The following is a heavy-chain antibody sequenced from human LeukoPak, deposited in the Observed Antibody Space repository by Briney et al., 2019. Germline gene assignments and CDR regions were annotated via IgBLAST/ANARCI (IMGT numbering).Heavy chain of an antibody. D-gene: IGHD6-13*01. CDR1: GVSFSGYY. J-gene: IGHJ4*02. CDR2: INHSGST. Sequence: SETLSLTCAGYGVSFSGYYWSWIRQPPGKGLEWIGEINHSGSTNYNPSLKSRVTISVDTSKNQFSLKLSSVTAADTAVYYCARVFKQQLTNWGQGTLVTVSS. CDR3: ARVFKQQLTN. V-gene: IGHV4-34*01.